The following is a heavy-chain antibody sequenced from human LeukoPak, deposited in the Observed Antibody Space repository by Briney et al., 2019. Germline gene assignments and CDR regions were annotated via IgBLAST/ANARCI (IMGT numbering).Heavy chain of an antibody. CDR3: ARDSGGSGSFCVDY. V-gene: IGHV4-31*03. D-gene: IGHD3-10*01. J-gene: IGHJ4*02. CDR2: IYYSGST. CDR1: GXSISSGGDY. Sequence: PSETLSLTCTVSGXSISSGGDYWNWIRQHPGRGLEWIGYIYYSGSTYYNPSLKSRVTISVDTSKNQFSLKLSSVTAADTAVYYCARDSGGSGSFCVDYWGQGTLVTVSS.